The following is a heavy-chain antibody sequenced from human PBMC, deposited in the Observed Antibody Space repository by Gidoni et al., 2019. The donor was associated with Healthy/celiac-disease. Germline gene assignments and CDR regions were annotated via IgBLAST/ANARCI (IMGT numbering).Heavy chain of an antibody. CDR3: ARDRIVVVPAAPARLGYYGMDV. J-gene: IGHJ6*02. Sequence: QVQLQESGPGLVKPSQTLSPTCTVSGGSISCGGYYWSWIRQHPGKGLEWIGYIYYSGSTYYNPSLKSRVTISVDTSKNQFSLKLSSVTAADTAVYYCARDRIVVVPAAPARLGYYGMDVWGQGTTVTVSS. D-gene: IGHD2-2*01. CDR1: GGSISCGGYY. V-gene: IGHV4-31*03. CDR2: IYYSGST.